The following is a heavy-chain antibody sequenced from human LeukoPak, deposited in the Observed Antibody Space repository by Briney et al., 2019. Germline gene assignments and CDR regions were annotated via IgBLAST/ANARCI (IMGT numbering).Heavy chain of an antibody. D-gene: IGHD5-12*01. Sequence: GGSLRLSCAASGFTFSSYWMHWVRQAPGKGLVWVSRINSDGSSTTYADSVKGRFTISRDNAKNTLYLQMNSLRVEDTAVYYCACQGRVSGYDFDCWGQGTLVTVSS. V-gene: IGHV3-74*03. CDR2: INSDGSST. CDR1: GFTFSSYW. J-gene: IGHJ4*02. CDR3: ACQGRVSGYDFDC.